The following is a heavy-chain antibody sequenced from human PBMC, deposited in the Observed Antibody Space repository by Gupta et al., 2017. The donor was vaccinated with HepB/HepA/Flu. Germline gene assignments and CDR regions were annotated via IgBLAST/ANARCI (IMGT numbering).Heavy chain of an antibody. CDR3: ARDQTSQTDYYYYGMDV. CDR2: ISSSGSTI. CDR1: GFTFSSYE. Sequence: EVQLVESGGGLVQPGGSLRLSCAASGFTFSSYEMNWVRQAPGKGLGWVSYISSSGSTIYYADSVKGRFTISRDNAKNSLYLQMNSLRAEDTAVYYCARDQTSQTDYYYYGMDVWGQGTTVTVSS. V-gene: IGHV3-48*03. J-gene: IGHJ6*02.